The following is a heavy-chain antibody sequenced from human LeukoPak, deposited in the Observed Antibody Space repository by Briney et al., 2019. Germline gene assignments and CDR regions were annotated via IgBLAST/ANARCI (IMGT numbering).Heavy chain of an antibody. J-gene: IGHJ4*02. CDR2: IYYSGST. D-gene: IGHD1-26*01. CDR1: GGSISSYY. CDR3: ARAGSGSYLVYYFDY. V-gene: IGHV4-59*12. Sequence: SETLSLTCTVSGGSISSYYWSWIRQPPGKGLEWIGYIYYSGSTNYNPSLKSRVTISVDTSKNQFSLKLSSVTAADTAVYYCARAGSGSYLVYYFDYWGQGTLVTVSS.